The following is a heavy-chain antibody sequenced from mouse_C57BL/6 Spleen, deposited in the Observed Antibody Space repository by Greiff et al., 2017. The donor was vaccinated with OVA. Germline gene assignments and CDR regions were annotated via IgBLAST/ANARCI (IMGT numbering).Heavy chain of an antibody. Sequence: EVQGVESGGGLVQPGGSLSLSCAASGFTFTDYYMSWVRQPPGKALEWLGFIRNKANGYTTEYSASVKGRFTISRDNSQSILYLQMHALSAEDSSTFSCARSAYDLAFAYWGQGTLVTVSA. V-gene: IGHV7-3*01. D-gene: IGHD2-12*01. CDR2: IRNKANGYTT. CDR3: ARSAYDLAFAY. J-gene: IGHJ3*01. CDR1: GFTFTDYY.